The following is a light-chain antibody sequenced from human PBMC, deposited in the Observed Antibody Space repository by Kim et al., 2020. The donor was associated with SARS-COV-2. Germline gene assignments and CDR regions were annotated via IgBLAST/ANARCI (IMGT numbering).Light chain of an antibody. CDR1: QSVSSY. CDR2: KAS. V-gene: IGKV3-11*01. CDR3: QQRSNWPLT. J-gene: IGKJ4*01. Sequence: VAPGERATLSCRASQSVSSYLAWYHQKPGQAPRLLIYKASNRATGIPARFSGSGSGTDFTLTISSLEPEDFAVYYCQQRSNWPLTFGGGTKVDIK.